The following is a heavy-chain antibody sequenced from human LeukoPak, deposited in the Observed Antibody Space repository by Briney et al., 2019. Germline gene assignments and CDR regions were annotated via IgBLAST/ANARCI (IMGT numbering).Heavy chain of an antibody. D-gene: IGHD2-2*01. J-gene: IGHJ3*02. V-gene: IGHV3-48*01. CDR3: ARDQYCSSTSCAYDAFDI. Sequence: GGSLRLSCAASGFTFSSYSMNWVRQAPGKGLEWVSYISSSSSTIYYADSVKGRFTISRDNAKNSLYLQMNSLRAEDTAVYYCARDQYCSSTSCAYDAFDIWGQGTMVTVSS. CDR2: ISSSSSTI. CDR1: GFTFSSYS.